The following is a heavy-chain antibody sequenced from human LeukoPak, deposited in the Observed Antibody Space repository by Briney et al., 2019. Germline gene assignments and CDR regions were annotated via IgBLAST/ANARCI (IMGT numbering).Heavy chain of an antibody. CDR3: ARDTYYYDNSGYSRRYYFDY. Sequence: PAETLSLTCRVSGGSISSYFRTWIRQPPGKGLEWIGHIYYSGSTNYNPSPKSRVTISIDTSKKQFFLKLSSVTAADTAVYYCARDTYYYDNSGYSRRYYFDYWGQGTLVTVSS. CDR2: IYYSGST. V-gene: IGHV4-59*01. CDR1: GGSISSYF. D-gene: IGHD3-22*01. J-gene: IGHJ4*02.